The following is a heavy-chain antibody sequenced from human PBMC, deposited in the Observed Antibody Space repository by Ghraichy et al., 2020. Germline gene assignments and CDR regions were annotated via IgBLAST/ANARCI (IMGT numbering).Heavy chain of an antibody. J-gene: IGHJ2*01. CDR1: GFTFSSYA. V-gene: IGHV3-23*01. D-gene: IGHD3-22*01. CDR2: ISGSGGST. Sequence: GGSLRLSCAASGFTFSSYAMSWVRQAPGKGLEWVSAISGSGGSTYYADSVKGRFTISRDNSKNTLYLQMNSLRAEDTAVYYCAKAEGITMIVVVISVAHAGDWYFDLWGRGTLVTVSS. CDR3: AKAEGITMIVVVISVAHAGDWYFDL.